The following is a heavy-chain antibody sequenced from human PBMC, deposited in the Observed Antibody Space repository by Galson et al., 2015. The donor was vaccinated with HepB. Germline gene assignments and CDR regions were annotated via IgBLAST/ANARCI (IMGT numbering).Heavy chain of an antibody. CDR1: GFTVSSNY. J-gene: IGHJ4*02. CDR3: ARGYSRSWYSGLGY. CDR2: IYSGGTT. D-gene: IGHD6-13*01. V-gene: IGHV3-53*01. Sequence: SLRLSCAASGFTVSSNYMSWVRQAPGKGLEWVSVIYSGGTTDYADSVKGRFIISRDNSKNTLHLQMNSLRAEDTAVYFCARGYSRSWYSGLGYWGQGTLVTVSS.